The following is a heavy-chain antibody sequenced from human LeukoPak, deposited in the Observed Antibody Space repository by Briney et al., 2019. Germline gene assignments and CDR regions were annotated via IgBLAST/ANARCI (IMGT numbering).Heavy chain of an antibody. J-gene: IGHJ5*02. CDR1: GFTVSNNY. D-gene: IGHD3-10*01. CDR2: IYSGGST. CDR3: ASSYGSGTNWFDP. V-gene: IGHV3-53*01. Sequence: GGSLRLSCAASGFTVSNNYMSWVRQAPGKGLEWVSIIYSGGSTYYADSVKGRFTISRDKSKNTLYLQMNSLRAEDTAVYYCASSYGSGTNWFDPWGQGTLVTVSS.